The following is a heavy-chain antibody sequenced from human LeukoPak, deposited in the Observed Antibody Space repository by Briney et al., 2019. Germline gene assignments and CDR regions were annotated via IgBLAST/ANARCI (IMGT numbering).Heavy chain of an antibody. CDR3: ARHLFGSGYYPDY. D-gene: IGHD3-22*01. CDR1: GGSISSSNYY. CDR2: IYYSGST. Sequence: KPSETLSLTCIVSGGSISSSNYYWGWIRQPPGKGLEWIGTIYYSGSTYYNPSLKTRVTISVDTSKKQFSLNLSSVTAADTAVYYCARHLFGSGYYPDYWGQGTLVTVSS. J-gene: IGHJ4*02. V-gene: IGHV4-39*01.